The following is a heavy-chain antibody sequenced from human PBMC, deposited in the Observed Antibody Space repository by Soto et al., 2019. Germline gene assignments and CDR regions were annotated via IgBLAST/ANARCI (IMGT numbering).Heavy chain of an antibody. CDR2: IYPGDSDT. V-gene: IGHV5-51*01. J-gene: IGHJ6*03. CDR3: ARDIYSGYDAGWYMDV. Sequence: GESLKISCKGSGYSFTSYWIGWVRQMPGKGLEWMGIIYPGDSDTRYSPSFQGQVTISADKSISTAYLQWSSLKASDTAMYYCARDIYSGYDAGWYMDVWGKGTTVTVSS. D-gene: IGHD5-12*01. CDR1: GYSFTSYW.